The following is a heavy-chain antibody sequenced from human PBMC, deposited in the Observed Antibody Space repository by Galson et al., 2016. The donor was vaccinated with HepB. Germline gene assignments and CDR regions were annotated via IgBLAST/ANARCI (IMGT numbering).Heavy chain of an antibody. CDR3: ARGWGTADY. Sequence: SLRLSCACSGFTFGDYAMSWFRQAPGKGLEWVSFFRSRVYDGEPDYAASVKGRFTISRDDSKNIAYLQMDSLKTEDTAMYYCARGWGTADYWGQGVLVTVSS. V-gene: IGHV3-49*03. CDR1: GFTFGDYA. D-gene: IGHD3-16*01. CDR2: FRSRVYDGEP. J-gene: IGHJ4*02.